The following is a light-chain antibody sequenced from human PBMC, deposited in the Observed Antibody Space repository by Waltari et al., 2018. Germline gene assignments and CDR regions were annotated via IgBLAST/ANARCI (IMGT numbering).Light chain of an antibody. CDR1: TSNIGGHT. V-gene: IGLV1-44*01. CDR3: ASWDDSLNGHWV. Sequence: QSVLTHPPSASGPPGQRVPISCSGGTSNIGGHTVTWYQPLPGKAPKLLLYRSDLRPSGVPDRFSGSKSGTSASLAISGLQSEDEADYFCASWDDSLNGHWVFGGGTKVTVL. CDR2: RSD. J-gene: IGLJ3*02.